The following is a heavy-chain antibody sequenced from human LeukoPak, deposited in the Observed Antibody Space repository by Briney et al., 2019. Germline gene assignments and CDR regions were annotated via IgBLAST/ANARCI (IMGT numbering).Heavy chain of an antibody. CDR2: IIPILGIA. V-gene: IGHV1-69*02. D-gene: IGHD4-23*01. CDR3: AISGGYGGNVMDY. CDR1: GGTFSSYT. J-gene: IGHJ4*02. Sequence: ASVKVSCKASGGTFSSYTISWVRQAPGQGLEWMGRIIPILGIANYAQKFQGRVTITADKSTSTAYMELSSLRSEDTAVYYCAISGGYGGNVMDYWGQGTLVTVSS.